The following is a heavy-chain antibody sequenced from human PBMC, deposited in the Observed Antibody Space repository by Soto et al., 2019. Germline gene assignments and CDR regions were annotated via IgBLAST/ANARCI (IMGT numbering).Heavy chain of an antibody. D-gene: IGHD5-12*01. Sequence: QVQLVKSGGGVVQPGRSLRLSCAASGFTFSSYGMHWVRQAPGKGLEWVALVWYVGGNKYYADSVKGRFTISRDNSKNTLYLQMNSLRDEDTAVYYCVRAAGYSGNDYVYYYGMDVWGQGTTVTVSS. J-gene: IGHJ6*02. CDR2: VWYVGGNK. CDR3: VRAAGYSGNDYVYYYGMDV. CDR1: GFTFSSYG. V-gene: IGHV3-33*01.